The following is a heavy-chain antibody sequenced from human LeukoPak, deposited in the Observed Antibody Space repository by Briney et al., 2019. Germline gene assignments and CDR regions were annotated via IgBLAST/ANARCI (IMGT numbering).Heavy chain of an antibody. V-gene: IGHV3-20*04. D-gene: IGHD1-1*01. CDR3: ARDMETYYFDY. J-gene: IGHJ4*02. CDR2: INWNGGST. CDR1: GFTFDDYG. Sequence: GGSLRLSCAASGFTFDDYGMSWVRQAPGKGLEWVSGINWNGGSTGYADSVKGRFTISRDNAKNSLYLQMNSLRAEGTALYYCARDMETYYFDYWGQGTLVTVSS.